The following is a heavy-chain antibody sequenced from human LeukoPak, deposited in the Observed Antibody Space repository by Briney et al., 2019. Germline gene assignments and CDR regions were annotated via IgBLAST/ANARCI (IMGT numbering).Heavy chain of an antibody. CDR2: ISGSGGST. CDR3: AKTQWLVPVSSDFDY. D-gene: IGHD6-19*01. J-gene: IGHJ4*02. CDR1: GFTFSSYA. V-gene: IGHV3-23*01. Sequence: GGSLRLSCAASGFTFSSYAMSWVRQAPGKGLEWVSAISGSGGSTYYADSVKGRFTISRDNYKNTLYLQMNSLRAEDTAVYYCAKTQWLVPVSSDFDYWGQGTLVTVSS.